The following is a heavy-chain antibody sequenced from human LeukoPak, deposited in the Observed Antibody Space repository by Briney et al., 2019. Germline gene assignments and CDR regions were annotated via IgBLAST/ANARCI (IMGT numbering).Heavy chain of an antibody. Sequence: SVKVSCKASGGTFSSYAISWVRQAPGQGLEWMGRIIPILGIANYAQKFQGRVTITADKSTNTAYMELSSLRSEDTAVYYCARDRICSGGRCYSGWFVPWGQGTLVTVSS. V-gene: IGHV1-69*04. J-gene: IGHJ5*02. CDR3: ARDRICSGGRCYSGWFVP. CDR2: IIPILGIA. CDR1: GGTFSSYA. D-gene: IGHD2-15*01.